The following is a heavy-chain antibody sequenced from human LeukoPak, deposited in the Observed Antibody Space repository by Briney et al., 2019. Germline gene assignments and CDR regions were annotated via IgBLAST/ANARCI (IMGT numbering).Heavy chain of an antibody. CDR3: ARGTLGGWGFEPYFQH. Sequence: PSQTLSLTCTVSGGSISSGDYYWSWIRQPPGKGLEWIGYIYYSGSTYYNPSLKSRVTISVDTSKNQFSLKLSSVTAADTAVYYCARGTLGGWGFEPYFQHWGQGTLVTVSS. V-gene: IGHV4-30-4*08. CDR1: GGSISSGDYY. CDR2: IYYSGST. J-gene: IGHJ1*01. D-gene: IGHD3-16*01.